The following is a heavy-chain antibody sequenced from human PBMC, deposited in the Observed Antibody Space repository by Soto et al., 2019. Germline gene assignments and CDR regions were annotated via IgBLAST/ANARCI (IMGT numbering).Heavy chain of an antibody. Sequence: GGSLRLSCAASGFTFSSYAMHWVRQAPGKGLEWVAVISYDGSNKYYADSVKGRFTISRDNSKNTLYLQMNSLRAEDTAVYYCAREREYYYDSSNYGPLDYWGQGTLVTVSP. CDR3: AREREYYYDSSNYGPLDY. V-gene: IGHV3-30-3*01. CDR2: ISYDGSNK. D-gene: IGHD3-22*01. CDR1: GFTFSSYA. J-gene: IGHJ4*02.